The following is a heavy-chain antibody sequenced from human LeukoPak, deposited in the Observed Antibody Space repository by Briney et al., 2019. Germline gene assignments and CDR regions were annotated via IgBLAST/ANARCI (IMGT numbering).Heavy chain of an antibody. Sequence: GASVKVSCKASGYTFTGYYMHWVRQAPGQGLEWMGRINPNSGGTNYTQKFQGRVTMTRDTSISTAYMELSRLRSDDTAVYYCARIMILGGDFDYWGQGTLVTVSS. J-gene: IGHJ4*02. CDR1: GYTFTGYY. V-gene: IGHV1-2*06. D-gene: IGHD3-22*01. CDR3: ARIMILGGDFDY. CDR2: INPNSGGT.